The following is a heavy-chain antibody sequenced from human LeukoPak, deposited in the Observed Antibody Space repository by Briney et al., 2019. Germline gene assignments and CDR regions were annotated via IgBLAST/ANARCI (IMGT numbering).Heavy chain of an antibody. CDR3: ARVEDY. Sequence: SETLSLTCIVSGGSIGTNYWSWIRQPPGKGLEWIGEINHSGSTNYNPSLKSRVTISVDTSKNQFSLKLSSVTAADTAVYYCARVEDYWGQGTLVTVSS. CDR2: INHSGST. J-gene: IGHJ4*02. V-gene: IGHV4-34*01. CDR1: GGSIGTNY.